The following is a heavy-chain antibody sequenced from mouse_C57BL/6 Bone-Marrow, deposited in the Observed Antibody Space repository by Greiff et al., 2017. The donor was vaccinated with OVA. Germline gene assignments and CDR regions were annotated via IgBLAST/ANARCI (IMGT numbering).Heavy chain of an antibody. CDR3: AKEGAAQDAGGWCAY. CDR2: IDPANGNT. D-gene: IGHD3-2*02. CDR1: GYNIKNTY. V-gene: IGHV14-3*01. Sequence: EVQLQQSVAELVRPGASVKLSCTASGYNIKNTYMHWVKQRPEQGLEWIGRIDPANGNTKYAQKFQGKATITVDTSSNTAYLQLSSLTSEDTAIDYGAKEGAAQDAGGWCAYWGQGTLVTVSA. J-gene: IGHJ3*01.